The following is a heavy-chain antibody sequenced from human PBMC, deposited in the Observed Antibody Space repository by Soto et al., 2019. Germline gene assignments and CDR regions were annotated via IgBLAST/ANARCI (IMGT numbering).Heavy chain of an antibody. CDR1: GFIFSACN. Sequence: GGSLRLSCAASGFIFSACNIDWVRQAPGKGLEWVSSISGSSTDVYYADSVKGRFTISRDNAKNSLYLQMNGLRAEDTAVYYCARGYYSYDGYWYFDLWGRGTLVTVSS. J-gene: IGHJ2*01. CDR2: ISGSSTDV. D-gene: IGHD5-18*01. CDR3: ARGYYSYDGYWYFDL. V-gene: IGHV3-21*01.